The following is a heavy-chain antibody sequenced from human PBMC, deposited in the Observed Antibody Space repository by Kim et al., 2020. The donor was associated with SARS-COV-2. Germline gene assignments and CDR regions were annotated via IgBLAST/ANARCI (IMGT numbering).Heavy chain of an antibody. CDR1: GFTFSSYA. CDR2: IYSGGSST. Sequence: GGSLRRSCAASGFTFSSYAMSWVRQAPGKGLEWVSVIYSGGSSTYYADSVKGRFTISRDNSKNTLYLQMNSLRAEDTAVYYCAKGMGTWFGELLYSYYYYYGMDVWGQGTTVTVSS. V-gene: IGHV3-23*03. D-gene: IGHD3-10*01. CDR3: AKGMGTWFGELLYSYYYYYGMDV. J-gene: IGHJ6*02.